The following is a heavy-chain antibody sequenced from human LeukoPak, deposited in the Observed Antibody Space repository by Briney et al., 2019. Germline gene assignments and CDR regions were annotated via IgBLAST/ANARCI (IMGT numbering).Heavy chain of an antibody. CDR3: ARESSTTAFDY. CDR2: IYYSGST. J-gene: IGHJ4*02. D-gene: IGHD4-17*01. V-gene: IGHV4-59*01. Sequence: PSETLSLTCAVYGGSFSGYYWSWIRQPPGKGLEWIGYIYYSGSTNYNPSLKSRVTISVDTSKNQFSLKLSSVTAADTAVYYCARESSTTAFDYWGQGTLVTVSS. CDR1: GGSFSGYY.